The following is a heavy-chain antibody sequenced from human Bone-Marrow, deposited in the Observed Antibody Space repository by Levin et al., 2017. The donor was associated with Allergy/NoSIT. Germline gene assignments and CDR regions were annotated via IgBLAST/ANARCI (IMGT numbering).Heavy chain of an antibody. J-gene: IGHJ6*02. V-gene: IGHV3-30*18. Sequence: GGSLRLSCVASELTFSVYGMHWVRQAPGKGLEWVAVISDEGSNTYYADSVKGRFTVTRDNSKNTLYLQMSSLRGEDTAVYYCAKGSMAAGDGYYYYGMDVWGQGTTVTVSS. CDR3: AKGSMAAGDGYYYYGMDV. D-gene: IGHD6-13*01. CDR2: ISDEGSNT. CDR1: ELTFSVYG.